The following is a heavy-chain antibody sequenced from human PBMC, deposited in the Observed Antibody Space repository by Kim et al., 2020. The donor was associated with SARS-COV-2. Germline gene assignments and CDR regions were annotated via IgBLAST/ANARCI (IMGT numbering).Heavy chain of an antibody. CDR1: GFTFSSYG. Sequence: GGSLRLSCAASGFTFSSYGMHWVRQAPGKGLEWVAVIWYDGSNKYYADSVKGRFTISRDNSKNTLYLQMNSLRAEDTAVYYCARELYGDYVPRYYYYGMDVWGQGTTVTVSS. J-gene: IGHJ6*02. V-gene: IGHV3-33*01. CDR3: ARELYGDYVPRYYYYGMDV. CDR2: IWYDGSNK. D-gene: IGHD4-17*01.